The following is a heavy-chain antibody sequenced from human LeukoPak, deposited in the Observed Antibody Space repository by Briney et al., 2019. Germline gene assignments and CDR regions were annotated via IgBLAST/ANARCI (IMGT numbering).Heavy chain of an antibody. V-gene: IGHV3-48*03. CDR1: GFTFGSYE. CDR2: ISSSGSTI. Sequence: PGGSLRLSCAASGFTFGSYEMNWVRQAPGKGLEWVSYISSSGSTIYYADSVKGRFTIFRDNAKNSLYLQMNSLRAEDTAVYYCARNSVLDGYNPRDFDYWGQGTLVTVSS. D-gene: IGHD5-24*01. CDR3: ARNSVLDGYNPRDFDY. J-gene: IGHJ4*02.